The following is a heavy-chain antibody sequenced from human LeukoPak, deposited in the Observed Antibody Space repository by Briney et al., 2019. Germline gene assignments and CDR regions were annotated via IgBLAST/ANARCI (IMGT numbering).Heavy chain of an antibody. Sequence: SQTLSLTCTVSGGSISCGGYYWSWIRQHPGKGLEWIGYIYYSGSTYYNPSLKSRVTISVDTSKNQFSLKLSSVTAADTAVYYCARERRSITMVRGVISYYYYGMDVWGQGTTVTVSS. J-gene: IGHJ6*02. V-gene: IGHV4-31*03. CDR2: IYYSGST. CDR1: GGSISCGGYY. D-gene: IGHD3-10*01. CDR3: ARERRSITMVRGVISYYYYGMDV.